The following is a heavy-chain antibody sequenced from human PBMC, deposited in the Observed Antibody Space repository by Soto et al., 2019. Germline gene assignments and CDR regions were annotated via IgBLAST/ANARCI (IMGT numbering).Heavy chain of an antibody. CDR3: ARAGSSGWYYFDY. CDR1: GYTFTGYY. D-gene: IGHD6-19*01. CDR2: INPNSGGT. J-gene: IGHJ4*02. Sequence: ASVKVSCKASGYTFTGYYMHWVRQAPGQGLEWMGWINPNSGGTNYAQKFQGWVTMTRDTSISTAYMELSRLRSDDTAVYYCARAGSSGWYYFDYWGQGTLVTVSS. V-gene: IGHV1-2*04.